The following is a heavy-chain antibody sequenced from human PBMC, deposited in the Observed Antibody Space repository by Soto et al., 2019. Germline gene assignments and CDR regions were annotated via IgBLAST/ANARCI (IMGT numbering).Heavy chain of an antibody. J-gene: IGHJ5*02. CDR2: IIPIFGTA. V-gene: IGHV1-69*06. D-gene: IGHD3-3*01. Sequence: ASVKVSCKASGGTFSSYAISWVRQAPGQGLEWMGGIIPIFGTANYAQKFQGRVTITADKSTSTAYMELSSLRSEDTAVYYCANLKGVYYDFWKFDPWGQGTLVTVSS. CDR3: ANLKGVYYDFWKFDP. CDR1: GGTFSSYA.